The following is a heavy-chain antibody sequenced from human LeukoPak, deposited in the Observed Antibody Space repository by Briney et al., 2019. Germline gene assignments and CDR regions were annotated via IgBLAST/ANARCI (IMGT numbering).Heavy chain of an antibody. CDR2: INQDGTEK. J-gene: IGHJ5*02. Sequence: GGSLRLSCAASGFTFSSFWMSWVRLAPGKGLEWVANINQDGTEKYYVDSVNGRFTISRDNAKNSLYLQMNSLRAEDTAVYYCATGRQRTVITMGNWFDPWGQGTLVTVSS. CDR1: GFTFSSFW. CDR3: ATGRQRTVITMGNWFDP. D-gene: IGHD4-17*01. V-gene: IGHV3-7*01.